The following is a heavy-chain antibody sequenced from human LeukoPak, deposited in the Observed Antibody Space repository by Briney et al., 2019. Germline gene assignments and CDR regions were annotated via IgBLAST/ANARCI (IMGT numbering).Heavy chain of an antibody. CDR3: ARDLYQGYFDY. CDR2: IYTSGST. CDR1: GGSISSGSYC. Sequence: SETLSLTCTVSGGSISSGSYCWSWIRQPAGKGLEWIGRIYTSGSTNYNPSLKSRVTISVDTSKNQFSLKLSSVTAADTAVYYCARDLYQGYFDYWGQGTLVTVSS. J-gene: IGHJ4*02. D-gene: IGHD2-2*02. V-gene: IGHV4-61*02.